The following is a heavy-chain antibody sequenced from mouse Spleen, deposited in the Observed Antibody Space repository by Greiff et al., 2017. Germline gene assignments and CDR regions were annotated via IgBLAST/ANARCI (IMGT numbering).Heavy chain of an antibody. D-gene: IGHD2-5*01. V-gene: IGHV1-66*01. CDR2: IYPGSGNT. Sequence: QVQLQQPGTELVKPGASVKISCKASGYSFTSSYIHWVKQRPGQGLEWIGWIYPGSGNTKYNEKFKGKATLTADTSSSTAYMQLSSLTSEDSAVYYCARTVRYYSNSWFAYWGQGTLVTVSA. J-gene: IGHJ3*01. CDR3: ARTVRYYSNSWFAY. CDR1: GYSFTSSY.